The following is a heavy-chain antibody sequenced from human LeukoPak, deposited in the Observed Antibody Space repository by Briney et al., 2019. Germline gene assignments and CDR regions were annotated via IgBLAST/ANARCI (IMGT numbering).Heavy chain of an antibody. J-gene: IGHJ3*02. V-gene: IGHV4-39*07. Sequence: SETLSLTCTVSGGSISSSSYYWGWIRQPPGKGLEWIGSIYYSGSTYYNPSLKSRVTISVDTSKNQFSLKLSSVTAADTAVYYCARPIVVVPLRAFDIWGQGTMVTVSS. CDR2: IYYSGST. CDR1: GGSISSSSYY. CDR3: ARPIVVVPLRAFDI. D-gene: IGHD2-21*01.